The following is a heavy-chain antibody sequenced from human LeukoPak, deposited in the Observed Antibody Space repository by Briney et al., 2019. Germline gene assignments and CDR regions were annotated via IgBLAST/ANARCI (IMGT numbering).Heavy chain of an antibody. V-gene: IGHV1-18*01. J-gene: IGHJ4*02. Sequence: GASVKVSCKASGYTFTSYGISWVRQAPGQGLEWMGWISAYNGNTNYAQKLQGRVTMTTDTSTSTAYMELRSLRSDDTAVYYCARDWGTDLQGATPDYWGQGTLVTVSS. CDR1: GYTFTSYG. D-gene: IGHD1-26*01. CDR3: ARDWGTDLQGATPDY. CDR2: ISAYNGNT.